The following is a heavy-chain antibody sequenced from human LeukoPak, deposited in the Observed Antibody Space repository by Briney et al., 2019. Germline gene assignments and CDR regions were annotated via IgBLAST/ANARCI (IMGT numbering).Heavy chain of an antibody. CDR2: ISGSGGTT. Sequence: GGSLRLSCAASGFTFRNYGMTWVRQAPGKGLEWVAGISGSGGTTHYSDCVKGRCTISRDNSKNTLSLQINSLRAEDTAVYYCAQIHDHGDYVAFWGQGALVTVSS. CDR3: AQIHDHGDYVAF. V-gene: IGHV3-23*01. D-gene: IGHD1-1*01. CDR1: GFTFRNYG. J-gene: IGHJ4*02.